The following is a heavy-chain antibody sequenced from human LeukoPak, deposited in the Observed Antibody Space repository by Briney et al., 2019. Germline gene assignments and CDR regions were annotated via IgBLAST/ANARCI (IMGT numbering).Heavy chain of an antibody. CDR3: ARGRWATGYQLLYFDY. J-gene: IGHJ4*02. V-gene: IGHV4-34*01. CDR1: GGSFSGYY. CDR2: INHSGST. D-gene: IGHD2-2*01. Sequence: SETLSLTCAVYGGSFSGYYWSWIRQPPGKGLEWIGEINHSGSTNYNPSLKSRVTISVDTYKNQFSLKLSSVTAADTAVYYCARGRWATGYQLLYFDYWGQGTLVTVSS.